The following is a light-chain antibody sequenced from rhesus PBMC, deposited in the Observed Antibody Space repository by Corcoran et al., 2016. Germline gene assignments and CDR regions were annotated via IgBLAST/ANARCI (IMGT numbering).Light chain of an antibody. CDR1: QSLLVSEDGNTY. Sequence: DIVMTQTPLSLPVTLGEPASISCRSSQSLLVSEDGNTYLEWYLQKPGQAPQLLIYGVSNRASGVPDRFSGSGSDTDFTLKISRVEAEDVGVYYCMQALEFPFTFGPGTKLDIK. CDR2: GVS. V-gene: IGKV2-104*01. CDR3: MQALEFPFT. J-gene: IGKJ3*01.